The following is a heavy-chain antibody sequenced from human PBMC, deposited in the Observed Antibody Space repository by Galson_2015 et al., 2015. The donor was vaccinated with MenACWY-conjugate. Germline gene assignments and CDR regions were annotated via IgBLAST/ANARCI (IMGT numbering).Heavy chain of an antibody. V-gene: IGHV6-1*01. CDR3: ARLVGGSVDY. J-gene: IGHJ4*02. CDR1: GDSVSSNSAA. CDR2: TYYRSKWYH. D-gene: IGHD2-15*01. Sequence: CAISGDSVSSNSAAWNWIRQSPSRGLEWLGRTYYRSKWYHDYAVSVKSRININPDTSRNQFSLQLNSVTPEDTAMYYCARLVGGSVDYWGQGTLVTVSS.